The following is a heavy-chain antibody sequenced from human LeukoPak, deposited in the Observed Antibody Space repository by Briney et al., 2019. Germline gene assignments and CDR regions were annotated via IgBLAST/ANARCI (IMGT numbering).Heavy chain of an antibody. CDR3: ARNLGVGATDFDY. V-gene: IGHV1-8*01. Sequence: ASVKVSCKASGYTFTSYDINWVRQATGQGLEWMGWMNPNSGNTGYAQKFQGRVTMTTDTSTSTAYMELRSLTSDDTAMYYCARNLGVGATDFDYWGPGTLVTVSS. J-gene: IGHJ4*02. CDR1: GYTFTSYD. D-gene: IGHD1-26*01. CDR2: MNPNSGNT.